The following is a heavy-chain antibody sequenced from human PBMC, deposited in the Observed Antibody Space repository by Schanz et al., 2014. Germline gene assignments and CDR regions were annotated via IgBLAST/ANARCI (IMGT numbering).Heavy chain of an antibody. V-gene: IGHV3-23*04. CDR1: GFSFSSYA. CDR2: FNDGGVNK. Sequence: GQLVESGGGVVQPGKSLRLSCAASGFSFSSYAMGWVRQAPGKGLEWVSSFNDGGVNKYYADSVKGRFTISSDNSKSTLYLQMSSLRAEDTAVYYCAKSQGSSFDYWGQGTLVSVSS. D-gene: IGHD6-13*01. CDR3: AKSQGSSFDY. J-gene: IGHJ4*02.